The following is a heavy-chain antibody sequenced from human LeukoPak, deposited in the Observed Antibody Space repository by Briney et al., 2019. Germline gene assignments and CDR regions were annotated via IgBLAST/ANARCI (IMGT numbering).Heavy chain of an antibody. J-gene: IGHJ4*02. CDR1: GFTFSSYI. CDR2: ISSSSSTI. V-gene: IGHV3-48*01. CDR3: ARDGDYGGGGY. Sequence: PGGSLRLSCAASGFTFSSYIMNWVRQAPGKGLEWVSYISSSSSTIYYADSVKGRFTISRDNAKNSLYLQMNSLRAEDTAVYYCARDGDYGGGGYWGQGTMVTVSS. D-gene: IGHD4-17*01.